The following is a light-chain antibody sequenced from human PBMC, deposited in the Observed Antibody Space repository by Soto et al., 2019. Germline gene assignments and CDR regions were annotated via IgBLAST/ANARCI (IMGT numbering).Light chain of an antibody. V-gene: IGLV1-44*01. CDR3: AAWDDSLDGPV. CDR1: SSNIGSST. J-gene: IGLJ2*01. CDR2: TNN. Sequence: QSVLTQPPSASGTPGQTVTISCSGSSSNIGSSTVNWYRQVPGTAPHLLIYTNNQRPSGVPDRFSGSKSGTSASLAISGVQSEDEADYYCAAWDDSLDGPVFGGGTKLTVL.